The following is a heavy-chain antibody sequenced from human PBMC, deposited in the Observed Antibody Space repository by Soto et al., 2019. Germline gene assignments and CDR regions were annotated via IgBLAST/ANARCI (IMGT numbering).Heavy chain of an antibody. V-gene: IGHV3-9*01. CDR3: VRXAISRGWSGGRKYYFDY. Sequence: GGSLRLSCAASGFSFDYYAMHWVRQAPGKGLEWVSGITWNSGTFGYADSLKGRLTISRDNTKISLRLQMDSLRAEDTALYYCVRXAISRGWSGGRKYYFDYWGQGTPVTVSS. D-gene: IGHD6-19*01. J-gene: IGHJ4*02. CDR1: GFSFDYYA. CDR2: ITWNSGTF.